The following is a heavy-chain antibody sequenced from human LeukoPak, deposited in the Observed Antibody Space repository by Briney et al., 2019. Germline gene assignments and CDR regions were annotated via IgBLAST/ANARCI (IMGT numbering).Heavy chain of an antibody. V-gene: IGHV3-7*01. CDR2: IKQDGSEK. CDR1: GFTFSSYW. D-gene: IGHD3-16*01. CDR3: ASEGGGAFDI. Sequence: GGSLRLSSADSGFTFSSYWMSWVRQAPGKGLEWVANIKQDGSEKHYVDPVKGRFTISRDNAKNSLYLQMNSLRAEDTAVYYCASEGGGAFDIWGQGTMVTVSS. J-gene: IGHJ3*02.